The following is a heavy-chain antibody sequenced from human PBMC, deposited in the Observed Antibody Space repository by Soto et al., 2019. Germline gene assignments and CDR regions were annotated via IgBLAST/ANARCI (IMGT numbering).Heavy chain of an antibody. CDR1: GYTFTSYG. J-gene: IGHJ4*02. D-gene: IGHD6-13*01. CDR3: ARVRSSWYYFDY. Sequence: ASVKVSCKASGYTFTSYGINWVRQAPGQGLEWLGWISAYDGYTNYAQILQGRVSMTTDTSTKTAYMELRSLRSDDTAMYYCARVRSSWYYFDYCGQGTLVTVSS. V-gene: IGHV1-18*01. CDR2: ISAYDGYT.